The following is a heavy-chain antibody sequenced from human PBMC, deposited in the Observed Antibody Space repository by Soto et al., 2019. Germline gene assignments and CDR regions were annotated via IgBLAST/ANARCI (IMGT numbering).Heavy chain of an antibody. J-gene: IGHJ4*02. CDR1: GGSISSYY. V-gene: IGHV4-59*01. Sequence: SETLSLTCTVSGGSISSYYWSWIRQPPGKGLEWIGYIFYSGRTNYNPSLKGRVTISVDTSKNQFSLKLSSVTAADTAVYYCARVGYGSGSYYNVLDYWGQGTLVTVSS. D-gene: IGHD3-10*01. CDR2: IFYSGRT. CDR3: ARVGYGSGSYYNVLDY.